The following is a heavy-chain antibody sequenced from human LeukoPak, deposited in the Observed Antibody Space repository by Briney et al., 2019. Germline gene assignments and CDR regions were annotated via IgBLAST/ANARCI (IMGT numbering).Heavy chain of an antibody. CDR3: ARVASSGWYYFDY. J-gene: IGHJ4*02. CDR2: IYPGDSDT. CDR1: GSSFTSYW. V-gene: IGHV5-51*01. D-gene: IGHD6-19*01. Sequence: GESLQISCNGSGSSFTSYWIGWVRRLPGKGVEWMGIIYPGDSDTRYSPSFQGQVTISADKSISTAYLQWSSLKASDTAMYYCARVASSGWYYFDYWGQGTLVTVSS.